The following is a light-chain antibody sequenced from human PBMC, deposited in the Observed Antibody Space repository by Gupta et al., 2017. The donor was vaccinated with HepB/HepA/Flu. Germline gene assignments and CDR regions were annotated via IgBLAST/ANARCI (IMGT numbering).Light chain of an antibody. CDR3: QQLNSYPLLT. J-gene: IGKJ4*01. Sequence: DIQLTQSPSFLSASVGDRVTITCRASQGISSYLAWYQQKPGKAPKLLIYAASTLQSGVPSRFSGSGSGTEFTLTISSLQPEDFATYYCQQLNSYPLLTFGGWTKVEIK. V-gene: IGKV1-9*01. CDR1: QGISSY. CDR2: AAS.